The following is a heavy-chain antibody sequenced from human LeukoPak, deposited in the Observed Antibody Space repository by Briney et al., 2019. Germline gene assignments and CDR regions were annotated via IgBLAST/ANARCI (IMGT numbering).Heavy chain of an antibody. D-gene: IGHD3-22*01. V-gene: IGHV4-38-2*01. CDR2: INHSGST. J-gene: IGHJ4*02. CDR3: ARRYYDSSGYSFDY. Sequence: SETLSLTCAVSDYSISSGYYWGWIRQPPGKGLEWIAGINHSGSTFYNPSLKSRVTISVDTSKNQFSLKLSSVTAADTALYYCARRYYDSSGYSFDYWGQGTLVTVSS. CDR1: DYSISSGYY.